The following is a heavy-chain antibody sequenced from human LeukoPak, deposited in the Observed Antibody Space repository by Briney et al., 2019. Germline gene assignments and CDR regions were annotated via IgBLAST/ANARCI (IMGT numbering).Heavy chain of an antibody. J-gene: IGHJ4*02. CDR3: ARYSSSWYYFDY. CDR2: ISAYNGNT. CDR1: GYTFTSYG. V-gene: IGHV1-18*01. D-gene: IGHD6-13*01. Sequence: SVKVSRKASGYTFTSYGISWVRQAPGQGLEWMGWISAYNGNTNYAQKLQGRVTMTTDTSTSTAYMELRSLRSDDTAVYYCARYSSSWYYFDYWGQGTLVTVSS.